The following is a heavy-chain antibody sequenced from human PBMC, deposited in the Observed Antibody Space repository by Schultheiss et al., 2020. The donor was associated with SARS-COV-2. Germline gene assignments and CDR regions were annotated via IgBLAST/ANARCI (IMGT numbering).Heavy chain of an antibody. J-gene: IGHJ6*02. CDR2: ISYDGSNK. CDR3: AREIIMITFGGVIAPLDV. V-gene: IGHV3-30-3*01. CDR1: GFTFSSYA. D-gene: IGHD3-16*02. Sequence: GGSLRLSCAASGFTFSSYAMHWVRQAPGKGLEWVAVISYDGSNKYYADSVKGRFTISRDNSKNTLYLQMNSLRAEDTAVYYCAREIIMITFGGVIAPLDVWGQGTTVTVSS.